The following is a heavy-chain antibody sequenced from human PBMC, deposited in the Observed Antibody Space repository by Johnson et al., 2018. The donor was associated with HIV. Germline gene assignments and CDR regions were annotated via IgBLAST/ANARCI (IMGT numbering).Heavy chain of an antibody. V-gene: IGHV3-66*02. Sequence: VQLVESGGGLVQPGGSLRLFCAASGFNVSSNYMSWVRQAPGKGLEGVAVIYSGGSTYYADSVKGRFTISRDNSKNTLYLQMNSLTAEDTSVYYCARDQGPDGILWWLIWGQGTMVTVSS. CDR1: GFNVSSNY. CDR2: IYSGGST. J-gene: IGHJ3*02. CDR3: ARDQGPDGILWWLI. D-gene: IGHD2-21*01.